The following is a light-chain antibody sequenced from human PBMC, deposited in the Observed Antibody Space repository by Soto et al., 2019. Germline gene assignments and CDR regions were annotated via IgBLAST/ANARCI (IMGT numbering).Light chain of an antibody. Sequence: APLPHPPSSSLTLGQRFTISCYRRNSHIGTNTVNWYQQLPGTAPRLLIYTNSQRPSGVPQRFSGSKTGTSASLAIGGLQSEDGADYYCAAWDDSLGAYVFVTGSKVTV. J-gene: IGLJ1*01. CDR3: AAWDDSLGAYV. CDR1: NSHIGTNT. V-gene: IGLV1-44*01. CDR2: TNS.